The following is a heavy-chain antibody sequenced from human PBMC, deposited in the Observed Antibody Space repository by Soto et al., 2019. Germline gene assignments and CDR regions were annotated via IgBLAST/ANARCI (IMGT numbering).Heavy chain of an antibody. CDR1: GFTFSNAW. J-gene: IGHJ6*02. Sequence: PGGSLRLSCAASGFTFSNAWMSWVRQAPGKGLEWVGRIKSKTDGGTTDYAAPVKGRFTISRDDSKNTLYLQMNSLKTEDTAVYYCTTEKIAARPYYYYGMDVWGQGTTVTV. V-gene: IGHV3-15*01. CDR3: TTEKIAARPYYYYGMDV. D-gene: IGHD6-6*01. CDR2: IKSKTDGGTT.